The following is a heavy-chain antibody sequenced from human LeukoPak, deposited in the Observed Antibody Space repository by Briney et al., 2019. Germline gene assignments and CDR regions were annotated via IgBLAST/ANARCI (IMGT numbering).Heavy chain of an antibody. Sequence: KPSETLSLTCTVSGGSISSSSYYWGWIRQPPGKGLEWIGSIYYSGSTYYNPSLKSRVTISVDTSKNQFSLKLSSVTAADTAVYYCAGVISSRPDYWGQGTLVTVSS. V-gene: IGHV4-39*01. CDR2: IYYSGST. CDR3: AGVISSRPDY. D-gene: IGHD2-2*01. J-gene: IGHJ4*02. CDR1: GGSISSSSYY.